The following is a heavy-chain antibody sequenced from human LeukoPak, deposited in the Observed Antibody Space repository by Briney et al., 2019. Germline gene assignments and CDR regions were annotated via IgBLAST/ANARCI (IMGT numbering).Heavy chain of an antibody. CDR3: VKDRSGGYRVFDH. CDR2: ISGSGGST. J-gene: IGHJ4*02. V-gene: IGHV3-23*01. CDR1: GFTFSSYA. D-gene: IGHD6-19*01. Sequence: PGGSLRLSCAASGFTFSSYAMSWVRQAPGKGLEWVSAISGSGGSTDYADSVKGRFTISRDNSKNTLYLQMNSLRAEDTAVYYCVKDRSGGYRVFDHWGQGTQVTVSS.